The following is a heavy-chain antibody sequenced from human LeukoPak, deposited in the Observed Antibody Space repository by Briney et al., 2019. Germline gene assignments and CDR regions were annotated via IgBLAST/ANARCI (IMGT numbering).Heavy chain of an antibody. Sequence: SETLSLTCSVSGYSISSGYYWGWIRQPPGKGLEWIGSIYQSGSTYYNPSLKSRVTISVDTSKNQFSLKLSSVTAADTAVYYCARRLYDFWSGYYNRFDPWGQGTLVTVSS. J-gene: IGHJ5*02. CDR2: IYQSGST. CDR3: ARRLYDFWSGYYNRFDP. D-gene: IGHD3-3*01. CDR1: GYSISSGYY. V-gene: IGHV4-38-2*02.